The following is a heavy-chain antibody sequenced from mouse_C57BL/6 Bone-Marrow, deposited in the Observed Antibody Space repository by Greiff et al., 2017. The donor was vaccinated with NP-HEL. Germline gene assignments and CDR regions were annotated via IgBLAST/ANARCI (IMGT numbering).Heavy chain of an antibody. Sequence: EVQVVESGGGLVQPKGSLKLSCAASGFSFNTYAMNWVRQAPGKGLEWVARIRSKSNNYATYYADSVKDRFTISRDDSESMLYLQMNNLKTEDTAMYYCVRQRATGFAYWGQGTLVTVSA. CDR3: VRQRATGFAY. CDR2: IRSKSNNYAT. CDR1: GFSFNTYA. D-gene: IGHD3-1*01. J-gene: IGHJ3*01. V-gene: IGHV10-1*01.